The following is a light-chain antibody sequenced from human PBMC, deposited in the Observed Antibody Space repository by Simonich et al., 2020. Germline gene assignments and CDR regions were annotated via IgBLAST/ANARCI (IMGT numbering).Light chain of an antibody. CDR1: NIDVGTYNL. J-gene: IGLJ2*01. CDR3: CSYAGSSTVV. CDR2: EGS. V-gene: IGLV2-23*01. Sequence: QSARTQPASVSGSPGQSFTISCPGTNIDVGTYNLASWNQQHPGKAPKLIIYEGSQRPSGFSNRFSGSKSGNTASLTISGLQAEDEADYYCCSYAGSSTVVFGGGTKLTVL.